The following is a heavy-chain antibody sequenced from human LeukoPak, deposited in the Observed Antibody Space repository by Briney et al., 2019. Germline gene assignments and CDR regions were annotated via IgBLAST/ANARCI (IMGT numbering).Heavy chain of an antibody. CDR3: ARGALAGEFMDV. CDR1: GFTFSNYE. D-gene: IGHD6-19*01. V-gene: IGHV3-48*03. J-gene: IGHJ6*02. CDR2: ISSSGSTI. Sequence: GGSLRLSCAASGFTFSNYEMNWVRQAPGRGLEWVPYISSSGSTIYYADSVKGRFTISRDNAKNSLYLQMNSLRAEDTAVYYCARGALAGEFMDVWGQGTTVTVSS.